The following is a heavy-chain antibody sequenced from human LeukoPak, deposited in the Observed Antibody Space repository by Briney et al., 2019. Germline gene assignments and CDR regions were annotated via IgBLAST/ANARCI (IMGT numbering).Heavy chain of an antibody. CDR1: GYTFTGYY. J-gene: IGHJ3*02. CDR3: ARVEKIVVVPAAIFVDAFDI. Sequence: ASVKVSCKASGYTFTGYYIHWVRQAPGQGLEWMGWINPNSGGTNYAQKFQGRVTVTRDTSISTAYMELSRLRSDDTAVYYCARVEKIVVVPAAIFVDAFDIWGQGTMVTVSS. D-gene: IGHD2-2*01. CDR2: INPNSGGT. V-gene: IGHV1-2*02.